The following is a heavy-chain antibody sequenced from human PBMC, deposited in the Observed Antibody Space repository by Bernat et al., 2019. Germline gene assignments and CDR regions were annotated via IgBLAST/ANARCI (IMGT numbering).Heavy chain of an antibody. Sequence: EVQLLESGGGLVQPGGSLRLSCAASGFTFSNYDMSWVRQAPGKGLEWVSVISGSGGYTYYADSVKGRFTISRDNSKNTLYLQMNSLRDDDTAVYYCAKRDVALRFFDLWGRGTLVTVSS. CDR3: AKRDVALRFFDL. D-gene: IGHD5-12*01. V-gene: IGHV3-23*01. CDR2: ISGSGGYT. CDR1: GFTFSNYD. J-gene: IGHJ2*01.